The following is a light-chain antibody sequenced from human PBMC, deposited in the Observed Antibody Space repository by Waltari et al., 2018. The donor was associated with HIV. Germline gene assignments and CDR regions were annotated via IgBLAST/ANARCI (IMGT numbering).Light chain of an antibody. V-gene: IGKV3-20*01. CDR1: QRVSSSY. J-gene: IGKJ1*01. CDR2: GAS. Sequence: EIVLTQSPGTLSLSPGERATLSCRASQRVSSSYLAWYQQKPGQAPRLLIYGASSRATGIPDRFSGSGSGTDFTLTISRLEPEDFAVYYCQQYGSSSTWTFGQGTKVEIK. CDR3: QQYGSSSTWT.